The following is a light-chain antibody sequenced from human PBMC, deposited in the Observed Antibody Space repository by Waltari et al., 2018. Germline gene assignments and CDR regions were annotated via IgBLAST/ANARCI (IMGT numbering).Light chain of an antibody. CDR2: GAS. J-gene: IGKJ2*01. CDR1: QILSNNF. Sequence: EIVLTQSPGTLSLSTGQRATLSCRASQILSNNFLAWYQKMSGQPPRLLIYGASRRATGIPDRFSVAGSGTDFTLTISRLEAEDSAVYYCQQYANSPYTFGQGTKLEV. V-gene: IGKV3-20*01. CDR3: QQYANSPYT.